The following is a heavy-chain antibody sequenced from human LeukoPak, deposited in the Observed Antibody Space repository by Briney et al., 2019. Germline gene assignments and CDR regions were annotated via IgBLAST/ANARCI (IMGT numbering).Heavy chain of an antibody. CDR3: ARGPFLYYDFWSPPASRNWFDP. V-gene: IGHV4-31*03. J-gene: IGHJ5*02. CDR1: GGSISSGGYY. Sequence: SQTLSLACTVSGGSISSGGYYWSWIRQHPGKGLEWIGYIYYSGSTYYNPSLKSRVTISVDTSKNQFSLKLSSVTAAGTAVYYCARGPFLYYDFWSPPASRNWFDPWGQGTLVTVSS. D-gene: IGHD3-3*01. CDR2: IYYSGST.